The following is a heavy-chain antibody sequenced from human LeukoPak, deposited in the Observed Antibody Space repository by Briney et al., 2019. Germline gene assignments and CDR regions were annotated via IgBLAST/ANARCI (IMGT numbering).Heavy chain of an antibody. D-gene: IGHD3-10*01. CDR3: ARAGGSAVSHSDY. CDR2: ISSSTSYI. J-gene: IGHJ4*02. CDR1: RFTFSSYA. V-gene: IGHV3-21*01. Sequence: KPGGSLRLSCVASRFTFSSYAMSWVRQAPGKGLEWVSSISSSTSYIYYADSVKGRFTTSKDNAKNSLYLQMNSLRAEDTAVYYCARAGGSAVSHSDYWGQGTLVTVSS.